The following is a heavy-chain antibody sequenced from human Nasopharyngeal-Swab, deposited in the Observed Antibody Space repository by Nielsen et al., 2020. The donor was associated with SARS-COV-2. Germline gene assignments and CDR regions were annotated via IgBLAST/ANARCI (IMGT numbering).Heavy chain of an antibody. J-gene: IGHJ5*02. V-gene: IGHV4-39*01. CDR1: GGSISSSSYY. Sequence: SETLSLTCTVSGGSISSSSYYWGWIRQPPGKGLEWIGSIYYSGSTYYNPSLKSRVTISVDTSKNQFSLKLSSVTAADTAVYYCAAHRYDFWSGYYVSWFDPWGQGTLVTVSS. CDR3: AAHRYDFWSGYYVSWFDP. D-gene: IGHD3-3*01. CDR2: IYYSGST.